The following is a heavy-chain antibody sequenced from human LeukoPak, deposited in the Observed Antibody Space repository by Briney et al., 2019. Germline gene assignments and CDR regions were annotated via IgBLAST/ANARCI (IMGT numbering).Heavy chain of an antibody. D-gene: IGHD6-13*01. CDR2: IYYSGST. Sequence: SETPSLTCTVSGGSISSSNYYWGWIRQPPGKGLEWFGSIYYSGSTYYKSSLKSRVTISVDTSNNQFSLKLSSVTAADTAVYYCARLSGSSYYSEYWGQGTLVTVSS. V-gene: IGHV4-39*01. J-gene: IGHJ4*02. CDR3: ARLSGSSYYSEY. CDR1: GGSISSSNYY.